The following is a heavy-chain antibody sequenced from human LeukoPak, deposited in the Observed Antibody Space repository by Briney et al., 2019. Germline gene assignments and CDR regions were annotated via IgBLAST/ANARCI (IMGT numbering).Heavy chain of an antibody. CDR3: ARESWGSGFDY. Sequence: GRSLRLPCAASGFTFSSYAMHWVRQAPGKGLEWVAVISYDGSNKYYADSVKGRFTISRDNSKNTLYPQMNSLRAEDTAVYYCARESWGSGFDYWGQGTLVTVSS. CDR1: GFTFSSYA. V-gene: IGHV3-30-3*01. J-gene: IGHJ4*02. D-gene: IGHD7-27*01. CDR2: ISYDGSNK.